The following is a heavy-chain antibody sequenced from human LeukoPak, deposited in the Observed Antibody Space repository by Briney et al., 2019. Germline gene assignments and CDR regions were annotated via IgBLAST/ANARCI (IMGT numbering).Heavy chain of an antibody. J-gene: IGHJ3*02. Sequence: GESLKISCKGSGYSFTSYWIGWVRQMPGKGLEWMGIIYPGDSDTRYSPSFQGQVTISADKSISTAYLQWSSLKASDTAMYYCARRLGYSGYDWYAFDIWGQGTMVTVSS. D-gene: IGHD5-12*01. CDR1: GYSFTSYW. CDR2: IYPGDSDT. CDR3: ARRLGYSGYDWYAFDI. V-gene: IGHV5-51*01.